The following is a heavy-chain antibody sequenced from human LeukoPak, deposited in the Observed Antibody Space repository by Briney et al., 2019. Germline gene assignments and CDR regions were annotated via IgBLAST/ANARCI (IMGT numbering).Heavy chain of an antibody. CDR2: IIPILGIA. Sequence: ASVTVSCKASGGTFSIYAISWVRPAPGQGLEWMGRIIPILGIANYSQKFQGRVTITADKSTSTAYMELSSLRSEDMAVYYCARGSEVDTAMVSFDYWGQGTLVTVSS. CDR1: GGTFSIYA. D-gene: IGHD5-18*01. J-gene: IGHJ4*02. V-gene: IGHV1-69*04. CDR3: ARGSEVDTAMVSFDY.